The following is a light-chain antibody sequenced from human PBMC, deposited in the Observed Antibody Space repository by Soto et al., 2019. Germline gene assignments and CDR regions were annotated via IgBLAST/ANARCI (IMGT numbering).Light chain of an antibody. CDR1: SSDVGGYKF. J-gene: IGLJ1*01. CDR3: SSYAGSNMGV. V-gene: IGLV2-8*01. Sequence: QSALTQPPSASGSPGQSVTISCTGTSSDVGGYKFVSWYQQHPGKAPKLLIYEVSQWPSGVPDRFSASKSGDTASLTVSGLRAEDEADYYCSSYAGSNMGVFGSGTKLTVL. CDR2: EVS.